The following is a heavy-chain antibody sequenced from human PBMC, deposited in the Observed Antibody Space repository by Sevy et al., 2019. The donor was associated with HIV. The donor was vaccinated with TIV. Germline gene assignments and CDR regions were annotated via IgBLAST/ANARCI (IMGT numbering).Heavy chain of an antibody. CDR2: IWFDGSNT. Sequence: GGSLRLSCAASGFTFSTYGMHWVRQAPGKGRGWVAVIWFDGSNTYYADSVKGRFTISRDIAKNTLHLQMNSLRAEDTAVYYCARDLEFYDYGDYGPAFMPDYWGQGTLVTVSS. D-gene: IGHD4-17*01. CDR1: GFTFSTYG. J-gene: IGHJ4*02. CDR3: ARDLEFYDYGDYGPAFMPDY. V-gene: IGHV3-33*01.